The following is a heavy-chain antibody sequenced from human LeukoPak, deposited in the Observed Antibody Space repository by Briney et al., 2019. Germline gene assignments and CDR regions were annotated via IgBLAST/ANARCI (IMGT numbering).Heavy chain of an antibody. J-gene: IGHJ6*02. CDR2: IIPIFGTA. Sequence: SVKVSCKASGGTFSSYAISWVRQAPGQGLEWMGGIIPIFGTANYAQKFQGRVTNTADESTSTAYMELSSLRSEDTAVYYCARDSGSYYYGSGSYYNDYYGMDVWGQGTTVTVSS. CDR1: GGTFSSYA. V-gene: IGHV1-69*13. CDR3: ARDSGSYYYGSGSYYNDYYGMDV. D-gene: IGHD3-10*01.